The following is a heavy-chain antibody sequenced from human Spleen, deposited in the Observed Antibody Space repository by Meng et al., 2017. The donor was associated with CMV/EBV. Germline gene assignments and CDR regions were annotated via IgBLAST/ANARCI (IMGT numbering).Heavy chain of an antibody. CDR3: ATVTAYPSLVGATGIDS. V-gene: IGHV3-23*03. Sequence: FTFSNYPMAWVRQAPGKGPEWVSLIYTGGSSTHYADSVKGRFTTSRDNPKKTLYLQMHSLRADDTAVYYCATVTAYPSLVGATGIDSWGQGTLVTVSS. CDR2: IYTGGSST. D-gene: IGHD1-26*01. J-gene: IGHJ4*02. CDR1: FTFSNYP.